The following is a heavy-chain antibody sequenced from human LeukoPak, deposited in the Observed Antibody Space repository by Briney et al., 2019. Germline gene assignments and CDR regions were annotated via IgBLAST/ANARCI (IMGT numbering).Heavy chain of an antibody. D-gene: IGHD1-7*01. CDR1: GFTFSSYG. V-gene: IGHV3-23*01. CDR2: ISGDGKDR. J-gene: IGHJ3*02. Sequence: GGTLRLSCAASGFTFSSYGMSWVHQAPGKGLQWVSAISGDGKDRDYPDSVKGRFTISRDNSKSTLYLQMNSLRAEDTAVYYCAKVGCWNYVCHGAFDIWGQGTVVTVSS. CDR3: AKVGCWNYVCHGAFDI.